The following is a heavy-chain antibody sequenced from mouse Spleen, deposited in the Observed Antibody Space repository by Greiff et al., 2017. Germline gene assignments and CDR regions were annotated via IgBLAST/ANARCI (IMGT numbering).Heavy chain of an antibody. V-gene: IGHV7-3*01. Sequence: DVKLVESGGGLVQPGGFLSLSCAASGFTFTEYYMSWVRQPPGKALEWLGFIRSKAHGYTTAYSASVKGRCTISRDNSQSILYLQMSALRAADSATYYCARYRDEWYFDVWGAGTTVTVSS. CDR2: IRSKAHGYTT. CDR3: ARYRDEWYFDV. D-gene: IGHD3-3*01. CDR1: GFTFTEYY. J-gene: IGHJ1*01.